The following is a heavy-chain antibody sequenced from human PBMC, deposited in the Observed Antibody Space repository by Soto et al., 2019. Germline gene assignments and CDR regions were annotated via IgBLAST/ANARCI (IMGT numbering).Heavy chain of an antibody. V-gene: IGHV4-4*02. J-gene: IGHJ6*02. CDR3: ARCAYGSYTFGLDV. CDR2: IFHGGTT. Sequence: QVQLQESGPGLVKPSGTLSLTCAVSGGSISSHHWWTWVRQSPGQGLELIGEIFHGGTTKYSPSLKSRVTISRDQSKNECSLTLSSVTAADMAVYYCARCAYGSYTFGLDVWGQGTTVTVSS. D-gene: IGHD3-10*01. CDR1: GGSISSHHW.